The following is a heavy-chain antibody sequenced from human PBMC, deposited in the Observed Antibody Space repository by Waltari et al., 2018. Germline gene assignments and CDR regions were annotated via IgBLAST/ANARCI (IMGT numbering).Heavy chain of an antibody. CDR1: GDTFTAYY. J-gene: IGHJ4*02. Sequence: VQPVQPGAEVKKPEATVTISCKVTGDTFTAYYMHWLQLAPGPGLEWMGGINPYSGGTNYAQKFQGRVTVTRVTSISTAYMGLGRLGSDDTAVYYCARGGIAAAGPDCWGQGTLVTVSS. CDR3: ARGGIAAAGPDC. V-gene: IGHV1-2*02. D-gene: IGHD6-13*01. CDR2: INPYSGGT.